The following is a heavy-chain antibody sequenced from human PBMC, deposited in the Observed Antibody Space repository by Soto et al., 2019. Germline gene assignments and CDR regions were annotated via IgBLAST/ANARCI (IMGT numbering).Heavy chain of an antibody. CDR1: GGSISSGGYY. CDR2: IYYSGST. Sequence: SETLSLTCTVSGGSISSGGYYWSWIRQHPGKGLEWIGYIYYSGSTYYNPSLKSRVTISVDTSKNQFSLKLSSVTAADTAVYYCAVGIRDLNWFDPWGQGTLVTVSS. V-gene: IGHV4-31*03. CDR3: AVGIRDLNWFDP. J-gene: IGHJ5*02. D-gene: IGHD3-3*01.